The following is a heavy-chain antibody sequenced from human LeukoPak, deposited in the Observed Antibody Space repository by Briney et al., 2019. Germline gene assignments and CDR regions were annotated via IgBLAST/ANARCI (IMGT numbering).Heavy chain of an antibody. CDR2: INWNGGST. V-gene: IGHV3-20*04. Sequence: PGGSLRLSCAASGFTFDDYGMSWVRQAPGKGLEWVSGINWNGGSTGYADSVKGRFTISRDNAKNSLYLQMNSLRAKDTALYYCARDQLSYGAPGWYFDLWGRGTLVTVSS. CDR3: ARDQLSYGAPGWYFDL. CDR1: GFTFDDYG. D-gene: IGHD4-17*01. J-gene: IGHJ2*01.